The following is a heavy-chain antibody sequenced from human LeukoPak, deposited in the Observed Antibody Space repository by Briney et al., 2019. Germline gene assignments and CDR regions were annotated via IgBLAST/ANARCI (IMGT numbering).Heavy chain of an antibody. V-gene: IGHV3-23*01. CDR3: AKESCSSTSCYSPLDY. J-gene: IGHJ4*02. CDR2: ISGSGGST. Sequence: GGSLRLSCAASGFTFSSYSMNWVRQAPGKGLEWVSAISGSGGSTYYADSVKGRITISRDNSKNTLYLQMNSLRAEDTAVYYCAKESCSSTSCYSPLDYWGQGTLVTVSS. CDR1: GFTFSSYS. D-gene: IGHD2-2*02.